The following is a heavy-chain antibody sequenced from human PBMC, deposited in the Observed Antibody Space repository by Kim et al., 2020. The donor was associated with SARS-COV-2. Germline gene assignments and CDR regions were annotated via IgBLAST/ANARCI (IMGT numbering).Heavy chain of an antibody. CDR1: GFTFSSYS. D-gene: IGHD1-26*01. Sequence: GGSLRLSCAASGFTFSSYSMTWVRQASGKGLEWVSTITNSCGSTYYGDSVRGRFTISRDNSKDTVYLQMNSLSADDTALYYCAKGSWEEYWGQGTLVTVSS. CDR2: ITNSCGST. V-gene: IGHV3-23*01. CDR3: AKGSWEEY. J-gene: IGHJ4*02.